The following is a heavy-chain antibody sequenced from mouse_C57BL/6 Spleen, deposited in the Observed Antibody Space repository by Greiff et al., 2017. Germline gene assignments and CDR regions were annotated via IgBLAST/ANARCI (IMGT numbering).Heavy chain of an antibody. CDR3: TRDLDYYGSSSYFDY. CDR2: ISSGGDYI. Sequence: EVQRVESGEGLVKLGGSLKLSCAASGFTFSSYAMSWVRQTPEKRLEWFAYISSGGDYIYYADTVKGRFTISRDNARNTLYLQMSSLKSEDTAMYYCTRDLDYYGSSSYFDYWGQGTTLTVAS. CDR1: GFTFSSYA. V-gene: IGHV5-9-1*02. D-gene: IGHD1-1*01. J-gene: IGHJ2*01.